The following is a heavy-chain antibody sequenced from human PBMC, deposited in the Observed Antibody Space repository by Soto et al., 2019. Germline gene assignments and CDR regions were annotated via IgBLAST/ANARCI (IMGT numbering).Heavy chain of an antibody. J-gene: IGHJ6*02. Sequence: GGSLRLSCAASGFSFTSYTMNWVRQAPGKGLEWVASISAGGRHKYYADSLKGRSTVSRDNAKNTLYLQVNSLRAEDTAVYYCAKVQHSYDSSGYYYRLKDYYGMDVWGQGTTVTVS. V-gene: IGHV3-21*01. CDR3: AKVQHSYDSSGYYYRLKDYYGMDV. CDR1: GFSFTSYT. CDR2: ISAGGRHK. D-gene: IGHD3-22*01.